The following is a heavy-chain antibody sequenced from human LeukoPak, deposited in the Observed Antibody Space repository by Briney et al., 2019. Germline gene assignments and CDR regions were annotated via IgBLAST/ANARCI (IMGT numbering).Heavy chain of an antibody. CDR1: GGTFSSYS. CDR3: ARSAETYYDSSGYYYFDY. Sequence: SVKVSCKASGGTFSSYSISWVRQAPGQGLEWMGRIIPILGIANYAQKFQGRVTITADKSTSTAYMELSSLRSEDTAVYYCARSAETYYDSSGYYYFDYWGQGTLVTVSS. CDR2: IIPILGIA. D-gene: IGHD3-22*01. J-gene: IGHJ4*02. V-gene: IGHV1-69*02.